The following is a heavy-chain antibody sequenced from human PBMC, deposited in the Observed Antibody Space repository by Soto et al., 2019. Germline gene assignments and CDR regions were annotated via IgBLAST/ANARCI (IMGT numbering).Heavy chain of an antibody. D-gene: IGHD1-1*01. CDR1: GDSISIADYY. J-gene: IGHJ6*02. CDR2: IFYSGTT. Sequence: SETLSLTCTVSGDSISIADYYWSWIRQTPGKGLEWIWHIFYSGTTYYNPSLKSRLTISVDTSKNHFSLRLTSVTAADTAVYYCARDLWVEPELYYYGMDVWGQGTTVTVSS. V-gene: IGHV4-30-4*01. CDR3: ARDLWVEPELYYYGMDV.